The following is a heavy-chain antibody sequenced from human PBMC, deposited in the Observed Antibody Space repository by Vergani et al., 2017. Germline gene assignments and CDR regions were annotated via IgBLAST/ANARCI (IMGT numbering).Heavy chain of an antibody. J-gene: IGHJ4*02. D-gene: IGHD3-9*01. CDR3: ARGDYSILTGYRY. CDR2: INPSGGHT. Sequence: QVPVVQSGAEVKKSGASVKVSCKTSVYTFSNYYMHWVRQAPGQGLEWMGIINPSGGHTNYAQKFQGRVTMTRDTSTSTVYMELSSLRSEDTAIYYCARGDYSILTGYRYWGQGTLVTVSA. CDR1: VYTFSNYY. V-gene: IGHV1-46*03.